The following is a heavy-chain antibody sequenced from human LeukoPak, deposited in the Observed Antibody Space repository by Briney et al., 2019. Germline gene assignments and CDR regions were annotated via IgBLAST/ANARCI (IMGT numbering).Heavy chain of an antibody. D-gene: IGHD6-13*01. J-gene: IGHJ6*03. V-gene: IGHV1-46*01. CDR3: ARGLYSSSWYTAYYYYYMDV. Sequence: ASVKVSCKASGYTFPNYYMHWVRQAPGQGLEWMGMINPSGGRTNYAQKFQGRVTMTRDTSTSTVYMELSSLRSEDTAVYYCARGLYSSSWYTAYYYYYMDVWGKGTTVTISS. CDR1: GYTFPNYY. CDR2: INPSGGRT.